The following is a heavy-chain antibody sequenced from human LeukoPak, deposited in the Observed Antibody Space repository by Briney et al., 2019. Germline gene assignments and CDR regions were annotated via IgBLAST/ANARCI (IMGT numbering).Heavy chain of an antibody. D-gene: IGHD6-13*01. J-gene: IGHJ3*02. CDR3: ARGDSSSWKEDAFDI. Sequence: SETLSLTCAVYGGSFSDYYWNWIRQPPGKGLEWIGEINYRGTTIYNPSLESRVTIPLDTSKNHFSLNLSSVTAADTAVYYCARGDSSSWKEDAFDIWGQGTMVTVSS. CDR2: INYRGTT. CDR1: GGSFSDYY. V-gene: IGHV4-34*01.